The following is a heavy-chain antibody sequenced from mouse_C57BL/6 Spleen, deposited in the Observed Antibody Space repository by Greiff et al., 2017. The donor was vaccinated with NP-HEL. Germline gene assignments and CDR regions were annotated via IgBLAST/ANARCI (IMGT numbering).Heavy chain of an antibody. D-gene: IGHD1-1*01. J-gene: IGHJ1*03. CDR2: ISGGGGNT. Sequence: EVKLVESGGGLVKPGGSLKLSCAASGFTFSSYTMSWVRQTPEKRLEWVATISGGGGNTYYPDSVKGRFTISRDNAKNTLYLQMSSLRSEDTALYYCARQDYYGSYWYFDVWGTGTTVTVSS. V-gene: IGHV5-9*01. CDR1: GFTFSSYT. CDR3: ARQDYYGSYWYFDV.